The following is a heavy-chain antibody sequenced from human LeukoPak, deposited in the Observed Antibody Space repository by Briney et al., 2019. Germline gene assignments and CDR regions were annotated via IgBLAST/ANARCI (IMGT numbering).Heavy chain of an antibody. Sequence: GGSLRLSCSASGFTFSSYWMSWVRQAPGKGLEWMANINRDGSAQNYVDSVKGRFTVSRDNAKNSLYLQMNSLRAEDTAVYYCARVINRGMVLDYWGQGTLVTVSS. CDR1: GFTFSSYW. J-gene: IGHJ4*02. V-gene: IGHV3-7*04. CDR2: INRDGSAQ. CDR3: ARVINRGMVLDY. D-gene: IGHD3-10*01.